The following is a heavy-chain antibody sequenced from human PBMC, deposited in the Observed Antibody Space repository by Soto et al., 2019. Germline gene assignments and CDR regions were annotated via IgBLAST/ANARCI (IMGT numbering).Heavy chain of an antibody. CDR3: ASIAAPGTTHFDF. CDR2: IYYSGNT. D-gene: IGHD6-13*01. J-gene: IGHJ4*02. V-gene: IGHV4-39*01. Sequence: SETLSLTCTVSGGSLGSSSYYWGWIRQSPGKGLEWIGNIYYSGNTFYNPSLKSRVTISVDTSKNQFYLHLSSVTAADTAIFYCASIAAPGTTHFDFWGQGTLVTSPQ. CDR1: GGSLGSSSYY.